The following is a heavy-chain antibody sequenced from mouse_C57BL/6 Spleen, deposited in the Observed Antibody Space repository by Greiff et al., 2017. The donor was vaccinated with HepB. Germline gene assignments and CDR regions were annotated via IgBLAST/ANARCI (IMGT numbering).Heavy chain of an antibody. CDR3: AREGWRVSPFAY. J-gene: IGHJ3*01. V-gene: IGHV1-64*01. D-gene: IGHD3-3*01. CDR1: GYTFTSYW. Sequence: QVQLQQPGAELVKPGASVKLSCKASGYTFTSYWMHWVKQRPGQGLEWIGMIHPNSGSTNYNEKFKSKATLTVDKSSSTAYMQLSSLTSEDSAVYYCAREGWRVSPFAYWGQGLWSLSLQ. CDR2: IHPNSGST.